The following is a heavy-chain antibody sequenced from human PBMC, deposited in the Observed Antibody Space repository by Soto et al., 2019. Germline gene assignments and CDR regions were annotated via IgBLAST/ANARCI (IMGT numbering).Heavy chain of an antibody. Sequence: PSETLSLTCAVYGGSFSGYYWSWIRQPPEKVLEWIGEINHRESTKYNPSNKSRDTISVETSKNQLSLKLSFVTAADTAVYYCARLRRDGYSLYYYYYGMDVWGQGTTVT. V-gene: IGHV4-34*01. D-gene: IGHD4-4*01. CDR3: ARLRRDGYSLYYYYYGMDV. CDR1: GGSFSGYY. CDR2: INHREST. J-gene: IGHJ6*02.